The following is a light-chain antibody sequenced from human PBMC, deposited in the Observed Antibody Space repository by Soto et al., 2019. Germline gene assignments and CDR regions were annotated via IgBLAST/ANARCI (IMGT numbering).Light chain of an antibody. J-gene: IGKJ1*01. Sequence: IVLTQSPGTLSSFPGDRVTLSCRASQYINTRLAWYQHRPGQAPRLLIYQTSIRAAGIPARFSASGSGTDFTLTISDVQPEDFALYYCHQRQSWPRTFGQGTKVDIK. V-gene: IGKV3-11*01. CDR2: QTS. CDR3: HQRQSWPRT. CDR1: QYINTR.